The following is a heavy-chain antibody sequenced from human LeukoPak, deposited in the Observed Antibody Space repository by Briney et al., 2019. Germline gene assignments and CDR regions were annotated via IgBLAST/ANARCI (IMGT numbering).Heavy chain of an antibody. CDR1: GGSISSYY. J-gene: IGHJ4*02. CDR3: ARLRALSYYDSSGDLYYFEY. V-gene: IGHV4-59*01. CDR2: IYYSGIT. Sequence: SETLSLTCTVSGGSISSYYWGWLRQPPGKGLEWIGFIYYSGITDHNPSLKSRVTISVDTSQNQFSLKLTSVTAADTAVYYCARLRALSYYDSSGDLYYFEYWGQGTLVTVSS. D-gene: IGHD3-22*01.